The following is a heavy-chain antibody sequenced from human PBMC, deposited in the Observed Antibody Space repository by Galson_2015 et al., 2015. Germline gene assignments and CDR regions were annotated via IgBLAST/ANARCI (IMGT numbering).Heavy chain of an antibody. D-gene: IGHD4-17*01. CDR3: ARILRVITVTTDYYGMDV. CDR1: GFSLSTRGMC. V-gene: IGHV2-70*01. CDR2: IDWDDDK. Sequence: PALVKPTQTLTLTCTFSGFSLSTRGMCVSWIRQPPGKALEWLALIDWDDDKYYSTSLKTRLTISKDTSKNQVVLTMTNMDPVDTATYYCARILRVITVTTDYYGMDVWGQGTTVTVSS. J-gene: IGHJ6*02.